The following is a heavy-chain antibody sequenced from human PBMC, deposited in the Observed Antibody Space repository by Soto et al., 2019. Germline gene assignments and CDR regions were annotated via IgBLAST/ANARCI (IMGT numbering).Heavy chain of an antibody. Sequence: QVQLVESGGGVVQPGRSLRLSCAASGFTFSSYGMHWVRQAPGKGLEWVAVIWYDGSNKYYADSVKGRFTISRDNSKNTLYLQMNSLRAEDTAVYYCARDPYSSSWYGYYYGMAVWGQGTTVTVSS. V-gene: IGHV3-33*01. CDR3: ARDPYSSSWYGYYYGMAV. CDR1: GFTFSSYG. J-gene: IGHJ6*02. CDR2: IWYDGSNK. D-gene: IGHD6-13*01.